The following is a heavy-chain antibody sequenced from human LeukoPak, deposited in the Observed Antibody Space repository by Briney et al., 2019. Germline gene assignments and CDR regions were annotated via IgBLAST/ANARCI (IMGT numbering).Heavy chain of an antibody. D-gene: IGHD3-3*01. V-gene: IGHV3-23*01. CDR2: ISGSGGST. CDR1: GFTFSSYA. Sequence: PGGSLRLSCAASGFTFSSYAMSWVRQAPGKGLEWVSAISGSGGSTYYADSVKGWFTISRDNSKNTLYLQMNSLRAEDTAVYYCAKVVYPDYDFWSGFQHCFDYWGQGTLVTVSS. J-gene: IGHJ4*02. CDR3: AKVVYPDYDFWSGFQHCFDY.